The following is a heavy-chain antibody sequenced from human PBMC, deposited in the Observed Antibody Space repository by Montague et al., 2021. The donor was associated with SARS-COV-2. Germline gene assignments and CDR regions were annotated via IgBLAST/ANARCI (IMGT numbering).Heavy chain of an antibody. D-gene: IGHD3-22*01. CDR3: AKGAGRYYDSSGYYGY. V-gene: IGHV3-23*03. Sequence: SLRLSCAASGFTFSSYAMSWVRQASGKGLEWVSVIYVGGSSTYYADFVKGRFTISRDNSKNTLYLQMNSLRAEDTAVYYCAKGAGRYYDSSGYYGYWGQGTLVTVSS. CDR1: GFTFSSYA. CDR2: IYVGGSST. J-gene: IGHJ4*02.